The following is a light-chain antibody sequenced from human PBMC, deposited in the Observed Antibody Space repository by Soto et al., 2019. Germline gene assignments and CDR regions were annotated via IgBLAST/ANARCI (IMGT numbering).Light chain of an antibody. Sequence: DIQMTQSPSTLSASVGDRVTITCRASQTISTWMAWCQQKPWKAPKLLIYDASSLETGVPSRFSGSRSGTEFTLTISSLQPDDFATYYCQHYHSYSWTFGQGTKVDIK. CDR2: DAS. CDR3: QHYHSYSWT. V-gene: IGKV1-5*01. J-gene: IGKJ1*01. CDR1: QTISTW.